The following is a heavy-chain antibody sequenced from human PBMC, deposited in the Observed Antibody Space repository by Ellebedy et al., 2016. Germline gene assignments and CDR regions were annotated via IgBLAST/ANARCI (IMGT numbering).Heavy chain of an antibody. Sequence: GESLKISCAASGFTFKTYAMSWFRQAPGRGLEWVSGVGGSGTDTHYADSVKGRFTISRDNSRNTLFLQMNYLRVEDTAIYYCAKDPLMYYYGSTEGYWGLGTLVTVSS. D-gene: IGHD3-10*01. CDR3: AKDPLMYYYGSTEGY. CDR1: GFTFKTYA. CDR2: VGGSGTDT. V-gene: IGHV3-23*01. J-gene: IGHJ4*02.